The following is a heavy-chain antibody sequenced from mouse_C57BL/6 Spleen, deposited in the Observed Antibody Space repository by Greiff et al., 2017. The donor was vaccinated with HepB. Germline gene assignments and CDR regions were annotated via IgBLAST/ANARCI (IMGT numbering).Heavy chain of an antibody. CDR2: IYPRSGNT. V-gene: IGHV1-81*01. CDR3: ARGDGFYYAMDY. D-gene: IGHD2-3*01. Sequence: LVESGAELARPGASVKLSCKASGYTFTSYGISWVKQRTGQGLEWIGEIYPRSGNTYYNEKFKGKATLTADKSSSTAYMELRSLTSEDSAVYFCARGDGFYYAMDYWGQGTSVTVSS. CDR1: GYTFTSYG. J-gene: IGHJ4*01.